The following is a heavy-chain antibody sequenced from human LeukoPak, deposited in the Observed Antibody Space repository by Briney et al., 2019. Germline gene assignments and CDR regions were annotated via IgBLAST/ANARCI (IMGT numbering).Heavy chain of an antibody. J-gene: IGHJ4*02. Sequence: SETLSLTCTVSGGSISSSSYYWGWIRQPPGKGLEWIGSIYYSGSTYYNPSLKSRVTISVDTSKNQFSLKLSSVTAADTAVYYCARVSYDSGASAGGFFDYWGQGTLVTVSS. CDR3: ARVSYDSGASAGGFFDY. D-gene: IGHD3-22*01. V-gene: IGHV4-39*01. CDR1: GGSISSSSYY. CDR2: IYYSGST.